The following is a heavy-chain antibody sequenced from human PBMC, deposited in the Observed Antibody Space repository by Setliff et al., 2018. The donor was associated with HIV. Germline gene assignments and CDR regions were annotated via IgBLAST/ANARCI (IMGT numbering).Heavy chain of an antibody. V-gene: IGHV3-30*04. CDR3: ARELRGIDY. D-gene: IGHD6-13*01. J-gene: IGHJ4*02. Sequence: PGGYLRLSCAASKFTFSSYAMHWVRQAPGKGLEWVAVISYDGSKKYYADSVKGRFTISRDNSKNTLYLQMNSLRAEDTAVYYCARELRGIDYWGQGTLVTVSS. CDR2: ISYDGSKK. CDR1: KFTFSSYA.